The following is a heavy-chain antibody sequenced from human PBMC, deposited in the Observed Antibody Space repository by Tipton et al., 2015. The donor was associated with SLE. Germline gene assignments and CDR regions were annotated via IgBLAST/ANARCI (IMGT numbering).Heavy chain of an antibody. J-gene: IGHJ6*02. Sequence: SGAEVKKPGASVKVSCKASGYTFTSYGMHWVRQAPGKGLEWLAFIWYDGSNKEYADSVKGRFTISRDNSKNTLYLELNSLRSEDTAVYYCARIYRSSSGYGMDVWGQGTTVTVSS. CDR2: IWYDGSNK. CDR1: GYTFTSYG. V-gene: IGHV3-30*02. D-gene: IGHD6-6*01. CDR3: ARIYRSSSGYGMDV.